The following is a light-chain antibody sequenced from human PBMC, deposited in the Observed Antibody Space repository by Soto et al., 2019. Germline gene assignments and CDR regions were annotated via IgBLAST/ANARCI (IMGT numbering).Light chain of an antibody. V-gene: IGKV3-20*01. CDR1: QSVTSNY. Sequence: EVGMTQSPATLSVSPGEGATLSCRASQSVTSNYLAWYQQKPGKAPRLLIHGISNRATGVPDRFSGSGSGTDFTLTISRLEPEDFAVYYCQQYTAWPLTFGQGTKVEVK. CDR2: GIS. CDR3: QQYTAWPLT. J-gene: IGKJ1*01.